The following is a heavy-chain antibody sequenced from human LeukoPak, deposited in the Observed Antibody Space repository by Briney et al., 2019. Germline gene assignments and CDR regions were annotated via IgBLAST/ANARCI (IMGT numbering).Heavy chain of an antibody. D-gene: IGHD5-18*01. CDR3: ATTQLWSYPVDY. CDR2: ISGSGGST. CDR1: GFTFSSYD. Sequence: PGVSLTLSCAAYGFTFSSYDMSWLRQAPGKGLEWVSAISGSGGSTYYTDPVKGRFTIYRDISKNTLYLQMSSLRAEDTAVYYCATTQLWSYPVDYWGQGTMVTVSS. V-gene: IGHV3-23*01. J-gene: IGHJ4*02.